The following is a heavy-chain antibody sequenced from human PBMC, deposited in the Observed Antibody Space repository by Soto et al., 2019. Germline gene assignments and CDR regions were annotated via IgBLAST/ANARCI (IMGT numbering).Heavy chain of an antibody. CDR3: ASGLGEHSSSWYDY. CDR1: GFTFNRHW. D-gene: IGHD6-13*01. CDR2: INSDASST. Sequence: EVQLVETGGDLVQPGGSLRLSCAAYGFTFNRHWMHWVRQAPGKGLVWVSRINSDASSTNYADSVKGRFTISRDNAKKTLYLQMNSVRAEETAMYYCASGLGEHSSSWYDYWGKGTLVTVSS. V-gene: IGHV3-74*01. J-gene: IGHJ4*02.